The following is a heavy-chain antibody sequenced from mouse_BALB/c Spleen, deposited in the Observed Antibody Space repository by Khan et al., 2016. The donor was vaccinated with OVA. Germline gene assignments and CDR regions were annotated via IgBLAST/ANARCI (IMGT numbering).Heavy chain of an antibody. CDR1: GFTFSSYS. J-gene: IGHJ3*01. D-gene: IGHD4-1*01. CDR2: ISTGGDYT. Sequence: EVELVESGGDLVKPGGSLKLSCAASGFTFSSYSMSWVRQTPDKRLEWVATISTGGDYTYYPDNVKGRFIISRDDAKNTLYLQMSSLKSEDTAMYYCSSHLTGSFAYWGHGTLVTVSA. V-gene: IGHV5-6*01. CDR3: SSHLTGSFAY.